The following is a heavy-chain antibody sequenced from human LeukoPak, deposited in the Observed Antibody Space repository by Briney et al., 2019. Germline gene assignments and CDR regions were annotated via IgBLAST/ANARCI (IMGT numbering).Heavy chain of an antibody. V-gene: IGHV1-18*01. CDR1: GYTFTSYG. CDR2: ISAYNGNT. Sequence: GASVKVSCKASGYTFTSYGISWVRQAPGQGLEWMGWISAYNGNTNYAQKLQGRVTMTTDTSTSTAYMELRSLRSDDTAVYYCARDLRLKFLERLVIPPFGYWGQGTLVTVSS. J-gene: IGHJ4*02. D-gene: IGHD3-9*01. CDR3: ARDLRLKFLERLVIPPFGY.